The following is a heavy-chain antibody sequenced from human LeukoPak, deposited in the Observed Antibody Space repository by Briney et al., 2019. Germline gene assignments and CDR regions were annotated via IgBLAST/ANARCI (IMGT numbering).Heavy chain of an antibody. D-gene: IGHD3-22*01. J-gene: IGHJ4*02. V-gene: IGHV4-59*08. CDR1: GGSVSSYY. CDR3: ASRDSSGFTFDY. CDR2: IHYSGST. Sequence: SETLSLTCSVSGGSVSSYYWSWIPQPPGKGLEGRGNIHYSGSTNSNPSLKSRVTISVDTYKNQFSLKLSSVTAADTAVYYCASRDSSGFTFDYWGKGTLVTVSS.